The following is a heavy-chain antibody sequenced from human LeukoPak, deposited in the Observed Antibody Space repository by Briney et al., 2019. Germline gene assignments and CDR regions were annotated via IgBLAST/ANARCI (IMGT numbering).Heavy chain of an antibody. CDR2: ISWDGGTK. CDR3: AGVPGGY. Sequence: GGSLRLSCVASGFTFDDYALHWVRQAPGRGLEWVSGISWDGGTKGYADSVRGRFTISRDNSKNTLYLQMNSLRAEDTAVYYCAGVPGGYWGQGTLVTVSS. V-gene: IGHV3-9*01. CDR1: GFTFDDYA. D-gene: IGHD3-16*01. J-gene: IGHJ4*02.